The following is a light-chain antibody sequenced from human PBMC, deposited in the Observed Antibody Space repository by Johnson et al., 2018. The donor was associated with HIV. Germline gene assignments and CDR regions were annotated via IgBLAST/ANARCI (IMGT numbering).Light chain of an antibody. CDR3: GTWDSSLSTYYV. CDR2: ENT. V-gene: IGLV1-51*02. J-gene: IGLJ1*01. Sequence: QSVLTQPPSVSAAPGQKVTISCSGSSSNIGNNYVSWYQHLPGTAPKLLIYENTKRPSGVPVRFSGSKSGTSATLGITGLQTGDEADYYCGTWDSSLSTYYVFGTGTKVTVL. CDR1: SSNIGNNY.